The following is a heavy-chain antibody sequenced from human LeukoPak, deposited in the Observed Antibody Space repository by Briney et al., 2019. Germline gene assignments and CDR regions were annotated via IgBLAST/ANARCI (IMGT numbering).Heavy chain of an antibody. V-gene: IGHV3-74*01. CDR1: GFTFSSYW. CDR3: ARERSLGYGDYVSAFDI. D-gene: IGHD4-17*01. Sequence: GGSLRLSCAASGFTFSSYWTHWVRQSRGRGRVWVSRINSDGSSTSYADSVKGRFTISRDNAKNTLYLQMNSLRAEDTAVYYCARERSLGYGDYVSAFDIWGQGTMVTVSS. J-gene: IGHJ3*02. CDR2: INSDGSST.